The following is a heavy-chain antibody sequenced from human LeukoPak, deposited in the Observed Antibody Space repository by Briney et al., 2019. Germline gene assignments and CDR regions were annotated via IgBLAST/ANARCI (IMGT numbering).Heavy chain of an antibody. V-gene: IGHV4-59*12. Sequence: PSETLSLTCTVSGGSISSYYWSWIRQPPGKGLEWIGYIYYSGSTNYNPSLKSRVTMSVDTSKNQFSLKLSSVTAADTAVYYCARGGALVVVAATPAEYFQHWGQGTLVTVFS. CDR1: GGSISSYY. CDR2: IYYSGST. J-gene: IGHJ1*01. D-gene: IGHD2-15*01. CDR3: ARGGALVVVAATPAEYFQH.